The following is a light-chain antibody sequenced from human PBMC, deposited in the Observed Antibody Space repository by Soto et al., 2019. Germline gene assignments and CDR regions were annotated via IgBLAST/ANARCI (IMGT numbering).Light chain of an antibody. Sequence: QAVVTQPRSVSGSPGQSVTISCTGTSSNVGGYNYVSWYQQHPGKAPKVMIYDVSKRPSGVPDRFSGSKSGNTASLTISGLQAEDEADYYCCSYAGRSVVFGGGTKLTVL. V-gene: IGLV2-11*01. CDR1: SSNVGGYNY. CDR2: DVS. J-gene: IGLJ2*01. CDR3: CSYAGRSVV.